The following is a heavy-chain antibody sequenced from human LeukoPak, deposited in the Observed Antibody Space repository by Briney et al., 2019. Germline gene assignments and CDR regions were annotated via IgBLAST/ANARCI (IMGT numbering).Heavy chain of an antibody. CDR1: GGSISSYY. Sequence: PSETLSLTCTVSGGSISSYYWSWIRQPPGKGLEWIGYIYYSGSTNYNPSLKSRVTISVDTSKNQFSLKLSSVAAADTAVYYCARGLDFDWLPHFDYWGQGTLVTVSS. CDR2: IYYSGST. J-gene: IGHJ4*02. D-gene: IGHD3-9*01. V-gene: IGHV4-59*01. CDR3: ARGLDFDWLPHFDY.